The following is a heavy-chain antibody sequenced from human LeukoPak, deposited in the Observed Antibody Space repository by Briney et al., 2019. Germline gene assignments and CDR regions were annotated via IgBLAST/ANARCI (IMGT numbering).Heavy chain of an antibody. CDR1: GGTFTSYT. D-gene: IGHD3-22*01. J-gene: IGHJ4*02. CDR2: IIPILGIA. Sequence: SVKVSCKASGGTFTSYTISWVRQAPGQGLEWMGRIIPILGIANYAQKFQGRVTITADKSTSTAYMELSSLRSEDTAVYYCARGIPDYDSSGYLGYWGQGTLVTVSS. CDR3: ARGIPDYDSSGYLGY. V-gene: IGHV1-69*02.